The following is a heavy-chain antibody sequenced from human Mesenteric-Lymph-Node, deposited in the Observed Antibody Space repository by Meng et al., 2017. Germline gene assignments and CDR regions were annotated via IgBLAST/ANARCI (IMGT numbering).Heavy chain of an antibody. V-gene: IGHV4-30-4*01. CDR2: MDYRGST. CDR3: ARGELLWDY. D-gene: IGHD2-2*01. J-gene: IGHJ4*02. CDR1: GDPISRGEYF. Sequence: QGQLQESGPGLVKTAHALSLTCPFSGDPISRGEYFWGWIRQPPGKGLEWIGYMDYRGSTFYNPSLKSRVTISVDTSKNQFSLKLSSVTAADTAVYFCARGELLWDYWGQGTLVTVSS.